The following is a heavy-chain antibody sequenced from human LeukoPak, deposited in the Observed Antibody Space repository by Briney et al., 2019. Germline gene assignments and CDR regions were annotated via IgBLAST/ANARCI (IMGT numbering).Heavy chain of an antibody. D-gene: IGHD6-19*01. CDR3: ARQMALAGAGTQFDRLNWFDP. CDR2: IYYSGST. V-gene: IGHV4-39*01. J-gene: IGHJ5*02. Sequence: PSETLSLTCTVSGGSISSSSYYWGWIRHPPGKGLEWIGSIYYSGSTYYNPSLKSRVTISLDPSKSQFSLALSSVTAADTAVYYCARQMALAGAGTQFDRLNWFDPWGQGTLVTVSS. CDR1: GGSISSSSYY.